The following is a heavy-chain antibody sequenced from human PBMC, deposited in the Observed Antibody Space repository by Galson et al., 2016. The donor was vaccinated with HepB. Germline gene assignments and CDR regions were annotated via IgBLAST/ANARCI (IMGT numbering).Heavy chain of an antibody. V-gene: IGHV3-23*01. D-gene: IGHD2-8*02. CDR3: AKPVSWFDAFDM. CDR1: GFTFSSSA. CDR2: ITGGGGMT. Sequence: SLRLSCAASGFTFSSSAMSWVRQAPGKGLEWVSRITGGGGMTYYADSVKGRFNISRDNSKSTLYLQMNSLRAEDTATYYCAKPVSWFDAFDMWGQGTVVTVSS. J-gene: IGHJ3*02.